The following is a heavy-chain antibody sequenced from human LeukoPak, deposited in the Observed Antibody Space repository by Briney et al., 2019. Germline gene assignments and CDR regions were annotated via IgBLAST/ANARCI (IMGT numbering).Heavy chain of an antibody. V-gene: IGHV4-34*01. J-gene: IGHJ6*03. CDR3: ARAMRELPYYYYYYMDV. CDR2: INHSGST. Sequence: SETLSLTCTVSGGSINGYYWSWIRQPPGKGLEWIGEINHSGSTNYNPSLKSRVTISVDTSKNQFSLKLSSVTAADTAVYYCARAMRELPYYYYYYMDVWGKGTTVTISS. D-gene: IGHD3-10*01. CDR1: GGSINGYY.